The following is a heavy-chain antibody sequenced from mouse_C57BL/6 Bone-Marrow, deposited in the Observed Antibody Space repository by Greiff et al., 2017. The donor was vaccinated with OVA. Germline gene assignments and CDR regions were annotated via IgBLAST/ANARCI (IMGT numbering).Heavy chain of an antibody. CDR2: IYPGDGDT. V-gene: IGHV1-80*01. J-gene: IGHJ4*01. CDR3: ARIGYYAMDY. Sequence: VKLMESGAELVKPGASVKISCKASGYAFSSYWMNWVKQRPGKGLEWIGQIYPGDGDTNYNGKFKGKATLTADKSSSTAYMQLSSLTSEDSAVYFCARIGYYAMDYWGQGTSVTVSS. CDR1: GYAFSSYW.